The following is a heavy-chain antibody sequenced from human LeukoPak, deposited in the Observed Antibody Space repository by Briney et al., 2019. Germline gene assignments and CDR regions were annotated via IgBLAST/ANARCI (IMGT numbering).Heavy chain of an antibody. CDR2: ISSSSTI. J-gene: IGHJ4*02. CDR3: ARGYYYDSSGPTAVDY. D-gene: IGHD3-22*01. V-gene: IGHV3-48*04. CDR1: GFTFSFYS. Sequence: GGSLRLSCAASGFTFSFYSMNWVRQAPGKGLEWVSYISSSSTIYYADSVKGRFTISRDNAKNSLYLQMNSLRAEDTAVYYCARGYYYDSSGPTAVDYWGQGTLVTVSS.